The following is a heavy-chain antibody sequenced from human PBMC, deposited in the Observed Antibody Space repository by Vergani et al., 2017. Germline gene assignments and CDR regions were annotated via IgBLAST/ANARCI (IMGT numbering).Heavy chain of an antibody. CDR3: AKEGIPTFAGDFYFDD. J-gene: IGHJ4*02. Sequence: QVQLVESGGGVVEPGRSLRLSCAASGFTFSSYGMHWVRQAPGKGREWVAGISYDGRNKYYADSVKGRFTISRDNSKNTLYLQMNSLIAADTAVYYCAKEGIPTFAGDFYFDDWGQGTLVTVSS. V-gene: IGHV3-30*18. CDR1: GFTFSSYG. CDR2: ISYDGRNK. D-gene: IGHD1-14*01.